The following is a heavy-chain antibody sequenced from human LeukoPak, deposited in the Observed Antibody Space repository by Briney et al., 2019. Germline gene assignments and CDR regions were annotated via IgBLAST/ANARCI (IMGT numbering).Heavy chain of an antibody. V-gene: IGHV3-7*05. J-gene: IGHJ4*02. Sequence: GGSLRLSCAASGITFNTYWISWVRQAPGKGLEWLATINQDGGEKYYVDSVKGRFTTSRDNAKNSLSLQMNSLRAEDTAVYYCTTFYTRLTDYWGQGTLVTVSS. CDR1: GITFNTYW. D-gene: IGHD2/OR15-2a*01. CDR3: TTFYTRLTDY. CDR2: INQDGGEK.